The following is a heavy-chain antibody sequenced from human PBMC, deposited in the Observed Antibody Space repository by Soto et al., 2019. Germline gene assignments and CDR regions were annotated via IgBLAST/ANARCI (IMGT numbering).Heavy chain of an antibody. J-gene: IGHJ6*02. CDR2: IIPISETT. CDR1: GGTFSSYA. D-gene: IGHD2-2*01. V-gene: IGHV1-69*01. CDR3: ARSQGSSTSLEIYYYYDYGMDV. Sequence: QVQLVQSGAEVKKPGSSVKVSCKASGGTFSSYAISWVRQAPGQGLEWMGGIIPISETTNYAQKFQGRVTMTADESKSTAYMELSSLRSEDTAVYYCARSQGSSTSLEIYYYYDYGMDVWGQGTTVTVSS.